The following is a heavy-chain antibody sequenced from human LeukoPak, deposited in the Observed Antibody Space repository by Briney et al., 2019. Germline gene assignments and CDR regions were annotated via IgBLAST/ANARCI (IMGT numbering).Heavy chain of an antibody. Sequence: GGSLRLSCAASGFIFSKYAMSWVRQAPGEGLEWVSSISGSGGSTYYADSVKGRFTISRDNSKNTLHLQMNSLRAEDTAVYYCAKDDAWLRFGEWSQGTLVTVSS. CDR3: AKDDAWLRFGE. CDR1: GFIFSKYA. V-gene: IGHV3-23*01. J-gene: IGHJ4*02. CDR2: ISGSGGST. D-gene: IGHD3-10*01.